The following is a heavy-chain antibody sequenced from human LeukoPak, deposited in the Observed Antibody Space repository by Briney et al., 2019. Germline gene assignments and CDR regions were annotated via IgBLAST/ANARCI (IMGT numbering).Heavy chain of an antibody. CDR3: ARHSDTTPGYPFDY. J-gene: IGHJ4*02. CDR2: MYYSGST. CDR1: GGSISSYY. V-gene: IGHV4-59*01. Sequence: SETLSLTCTVSGGSISSYYWSWIRQPPGKGLEWIGYMYYSGSTNYNPSLKSRVTISVDTSKNQFSLKLSSVTAADTAVYYCARHSDTTPGYPFDYWGQGTLVTVSS. D-gene: IGHD3-9*01.